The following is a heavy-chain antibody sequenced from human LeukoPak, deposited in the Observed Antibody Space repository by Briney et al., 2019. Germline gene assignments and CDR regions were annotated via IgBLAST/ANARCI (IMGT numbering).Heavy chain of an antibody. Sequence: PGGSPRLSSAPSVFTSSSYAMSSVRQAPGEGLEWVSAISGSGGSTYYADSVKGRFTISRDNSMTTLYLQMNSLRAEDTAVYYCAKVRYGSGSYYNVDISYFDYWGQGTLVTVSS. D-gene: IGHD3-10*01. CDR3: AKVRYGSGSYYNVDISYFDY. J-gene: IGHJ4*02. V-gene: IGHV3-23*01. CDR2: ISGSGGST. CDR1: VFTSSSYA.